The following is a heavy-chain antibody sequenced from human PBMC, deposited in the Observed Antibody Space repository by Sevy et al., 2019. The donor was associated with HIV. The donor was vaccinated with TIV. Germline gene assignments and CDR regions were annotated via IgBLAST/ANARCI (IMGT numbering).Heavy chain of an antibody. V-gene: IGHV3-23*01. CDR1: GVTFSSSA. CDR2: ISGSGSTT. CDR3: VKVAGSGTYYSGDFDY. Sequence: GGSLRLSCAASGVTFSSSAMSWVRQAPGKGLERVSGISGSGSTTYYTNSVKGRFTISRDNSKNTLYLQMNSLRAEDTAVYYCVKVAGSGTYYSGDFDYWGQGTLVTVSS. D-gene: IGHD3-10*01. J-gene: IGHJ4*02.